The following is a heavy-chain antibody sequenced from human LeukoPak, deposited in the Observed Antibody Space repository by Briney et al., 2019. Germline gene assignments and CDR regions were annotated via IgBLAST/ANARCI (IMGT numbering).Heavy chain of an antibody. D-gene: IGHD1-7*01. CDR3: ARDYRGTFDY. J-gene: IGHJ4*02. Sequence: SETLSLTCNVSGVSISSSSYYWGWIRQPPGKGLEWIGSIYYSGSTYYNPSLKSRVTISVDTSKNQFSLKLTSVTAADTAVYYCARDYRGTFDYWGQGTLVTVSS. V-gene: IGHV4-39*07. CDR1: GVSISSSSYY. CDR2: IYYSGST.